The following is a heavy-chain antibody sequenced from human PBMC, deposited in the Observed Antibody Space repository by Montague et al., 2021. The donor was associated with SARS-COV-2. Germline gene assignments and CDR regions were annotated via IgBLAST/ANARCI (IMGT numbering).Heavy chain of an antibody. J-gene: IGHJ6*02. CDR1: GFSLSTSGMC. CDR2: IDWDDDK. D-gene: IGHD4-17*01. Sequence: PALVKPTQTLTLTCTFSGFSLSTSGMCVSWIRQPPGKALEWLALIDWDDDKYYSTSLKTRLTISKDTSKNQVVLTMTNMDPVDTATYYCARMTTVTYPYYYYYGTDVWGQGTTVTVSS. CDR3: ARMTTVTYPYYYYYGTDV. V-gene: IGHV2-70*01.